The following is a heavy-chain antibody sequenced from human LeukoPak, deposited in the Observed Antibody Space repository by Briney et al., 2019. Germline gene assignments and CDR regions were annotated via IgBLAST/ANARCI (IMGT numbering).Heavy chain of an antibody. CDR2: ISWNSGSI. J-gene: IGHJ4*01. CDR3: ARDGGYTGGWTYGAGDY. D-gene: IGHD3-10*01. V-gene: IGHV3-9*01. Sequence: PGGSLRLSCAASGFTFDDYAMHWVRQAPGKGLEWVSGISWNSGSIGYADSVKGRFSISRDNSRNTLYLQMSSLRTEDTAVYYCARDGGYTGGWTYGAGDYWGQGNLVTVSS. CDR1: GFTFDDYA.